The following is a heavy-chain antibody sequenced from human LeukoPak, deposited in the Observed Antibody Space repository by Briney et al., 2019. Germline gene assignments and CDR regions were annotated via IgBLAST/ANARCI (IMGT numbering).Heavy chain of an antibody. CDR2: IKQDGSEK. Sequence: QPGGSLRLSCVASGFPFSNYWMSWVRPAPGKGLEWVANIKQDGSEKYSVDSVKGRFTISRDNAENSLFLQMNSLRAEDTAVYYCAKEPGKDRIAVAGDPYFDYWGQGTLATVSS. CDR3: AKEPGKDRIAVAGDPYFDY. D-gene: IGHD6-19*01. V-gene: IGHV3-7*03. J-gene: IGHJ4*02. CDR1: GFPFSNYW.